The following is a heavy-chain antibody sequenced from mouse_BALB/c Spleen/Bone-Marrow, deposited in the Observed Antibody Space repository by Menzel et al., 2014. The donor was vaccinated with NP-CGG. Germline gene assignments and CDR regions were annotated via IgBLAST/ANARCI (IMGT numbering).Heavy chain of an antibody. J-gene: IGHJ3*01. CDR3: ARLYYYGQFAY. V-gene: IGHV4-1*02. Sequence: EVKLQESGGGLVQPGGSLKLSCAASGFDFSRYWMSWVRQAPGKGLEWIGEINPDSSTINYTPSLKDKFIISRDNAKNTLYLQMSKVRSEDTALYYCARLYYYGQFAYWGQGTLVTVSA. D-gene: IGHD1-1*01. CDR2: INPDSSTI. CDR1: GFDFSRYW.